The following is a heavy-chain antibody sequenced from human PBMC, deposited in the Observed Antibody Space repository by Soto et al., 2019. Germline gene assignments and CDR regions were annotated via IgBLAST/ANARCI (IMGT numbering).Heavy chain of an antibody. Sequence: SVKVSCKASGGTFSSYAISWVRQAPGQGLEWMGRINPSCGTTSYAQKFQGRVTMTRDTSTSTAYMELSSLRSEDTAVYYCARVGKGDYENLAYWGQGTLVTVSS. CDR2: INPSCGTT. V-gene: IGHV1-69*05. CDR3: ARVGKGDYENLAY. CDR1: GGTFSSYA. D-gene: IGHD4-17*01. J-gene: IGHJ4*02.